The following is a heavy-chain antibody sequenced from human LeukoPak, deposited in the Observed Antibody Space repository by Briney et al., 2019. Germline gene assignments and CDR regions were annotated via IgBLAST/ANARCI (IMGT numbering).Heavy chain of an antibody. CDR1: GGSISSGGYS. D-gene: IGHD3-22*01. CDR2: IYHSGST. Sequence: SETLSLTCAVSGGSISSGGYSWSWIRQPPGKGLEWIGYIYHSGSTYYNPSLKSRVTISVDRSKNQFSLKLSSVTAADTAVYYCTTSRGLEDSSGYKDYFDYWGQGTLVTVSS. J-gene: IGHJ4*02. CDR3: TTSRGLEDSSGYKDYFDY. V-gene: IGHV4-30-2*01.